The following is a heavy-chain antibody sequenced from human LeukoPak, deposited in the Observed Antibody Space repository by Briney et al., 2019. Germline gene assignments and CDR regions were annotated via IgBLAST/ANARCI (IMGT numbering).Heavy chain of an antibody. CDR3: AREGSRTSCYDY. D-gene: IGHD2-2*01. CDR1: GFTFSSYG. CDR2: IWYDGSNK. J-gene: IGHJ4*02. V-gene: IGHV3-33*01. Sequence: GGSLRLSCAASGFTFSSYGMHWVRQAPGKGLEWVAVIWYDGSNKYYADSVKGRFTISRDNSKNTLYLQMNSLRAEDTAVYYCAREGSRTSCYDYWGQGTLVTVSS.